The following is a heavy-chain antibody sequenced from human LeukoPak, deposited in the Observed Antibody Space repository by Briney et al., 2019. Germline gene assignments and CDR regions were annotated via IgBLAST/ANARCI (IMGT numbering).Heavy chain of an antibody. D-gene: IGHD5-12*01. CDR3: ARGLRYNY. CDR1: GFTFSSYE. Sequence: PGGSLRLSCAASGFTFSSYEMNWVRQAPGKGLEWVSYISSGSTMYYADSVKGRFTISRDNAKNSLYLQMNSLRAEDTAVYYCARGLRYNYWGQGTPVTVSS. J-gene: IGHJ4*02. V-gene: IGHV3-48*03. CDR2: ISSGSTM.